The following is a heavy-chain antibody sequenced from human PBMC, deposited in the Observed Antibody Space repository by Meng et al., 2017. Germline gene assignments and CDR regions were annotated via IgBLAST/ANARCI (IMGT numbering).Heavy chain of an antibody. CDR3: ARGVPGPSTPDYDFWSGYSRPLYGMDV. D-gene: IGHD3-3*01. CDR2: IGTAGDT. J-gene: IGHJ6*02. V-gene: IGHV3-13*01. CDR1: GFTFSSYD. Sequence: GGSLRLSCAASGFTFSSYDMHWVRQATGKGLEWVSAIGTAGDTYYPGSMQGRFTISRENAKNSLYLQMNSLRAGDTAVYYCARGVPGPSTPDYDFWSGYSRPLYGMDVWGQGTTVTVSS.